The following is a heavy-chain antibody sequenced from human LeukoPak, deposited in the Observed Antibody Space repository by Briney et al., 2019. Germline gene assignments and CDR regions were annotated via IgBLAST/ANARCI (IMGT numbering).Heavy chain of an antibody. CDR1: GGSFSGYY. D-gene: IGHD1-26*01. CDR3: ARRGREARDFDY. Sequence: SETLSLTCAVYGGSFSGYYWSWIRQPPGKGLEWIGEINHSGSTNYNPPLKSRVTISVDTSKNQFSLKLSSVTAADTAVYYCARRGREARDFDYWGQGTLVTVSS. CDR2: INHSGST. V-gene: IGHV4-34*01. J-gene: IGHJ4*02.